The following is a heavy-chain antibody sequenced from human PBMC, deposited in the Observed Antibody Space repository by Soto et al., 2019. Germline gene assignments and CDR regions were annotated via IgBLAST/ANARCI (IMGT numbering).Heavy chain of an antibody. CDR2: VYSSGTT. D-gene: IGHD2-21*01. V-gene: IGHV4-59*01. CDR3: ARARVSTFWFFDL. Sequence: SETLSLTCTVSGGSSNGYYYNWIRQSPGKGLDWLGNVYSSGTTKYNPSLKSRVTMSVDTSKTQFSLQLSSVTAADTAIYYCARARVSTFWFFDLWGRGTLVTVS. J-gene: IGHJ2*01. CDR1: GGSSNGYY.